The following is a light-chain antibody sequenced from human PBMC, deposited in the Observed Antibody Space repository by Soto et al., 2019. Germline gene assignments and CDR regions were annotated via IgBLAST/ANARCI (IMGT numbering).Light chain of an antibody. CDR1: QGISSY. Sequence: DIQLTQSPSFLSASVGDRVTITCRASQGISSYLAWYQQKPGKAPKLLIYAASTLQSGVPSRFSVSGSGTEFTLTISSLQPEDFATYYCQQLNSYPPALTFGGGTKVEIK. V-gene: IGKV1-9*01. CDR2: AAS. J-gene: IGKJ4*01. CDR3: QQLNSYPPALT.